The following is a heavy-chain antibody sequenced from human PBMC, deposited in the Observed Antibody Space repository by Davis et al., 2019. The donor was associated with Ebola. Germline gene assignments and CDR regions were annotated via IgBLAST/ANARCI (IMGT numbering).Heavy chain of an antibody. CDR2: ISGSGGST. CDR3: AKTRAARSYNDMDV. Sequence: PGGSLRLSCAASGFTFTNYAMSWVRQAPGKGLEWVSAISGSGGSTYYADSVKGRFTISRDNSKNTLYLQMNSLRAEDTAVYYCAKTRAARSYNDMDVWGKGTTVTVSS. V-gene: IGHV3-23*01. D-gene: IGHD6-6*01. CDR1: GFTFTNYA. J-gene: IGHJ6*03.